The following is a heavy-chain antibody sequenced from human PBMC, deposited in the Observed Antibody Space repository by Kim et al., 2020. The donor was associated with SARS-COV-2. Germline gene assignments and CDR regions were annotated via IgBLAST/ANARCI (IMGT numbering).Heavy chain of an antibody. CDR3: PGGVQNYGMDV. CDR1: GGSISRNNYY. V-gene: IGHV4-39*01. CDR2: VYYSGST. D-gene: IGHD3-16*01. J-gene: IGHJ6*02. Sequence: SETLSLTCTVSGGSISRNNYYWGWIRQPPGKGLEWIGSVYYSGSTYYNSSLKSRVTISVDTSKNQFSLKSSSVTAADTAVYYCPGGVQNYGMDVWGQGTT.